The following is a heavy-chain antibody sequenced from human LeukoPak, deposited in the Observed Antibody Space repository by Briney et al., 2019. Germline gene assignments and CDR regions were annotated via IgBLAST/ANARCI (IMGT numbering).Heavy chain of an antibody. Sequence: GGSLRLSCAASGFTFSSYGMSWVRQAPGKGLEWVSVISNSGGSTDYADSVKGRFTISRDNSKNTLYLQMNSLRAEDTAVYYCARGLSEDTAMPYYFDYWGQGTPVTVPS. D-gene: IGHD5-18*01. CDR1: GFTFSSYG. CDR2: ISNSGGST. J-gene: IGHJ4*02. V-gene: IGHV3-23*01. CDR3: ARGLSEDTAMPYYFDY.